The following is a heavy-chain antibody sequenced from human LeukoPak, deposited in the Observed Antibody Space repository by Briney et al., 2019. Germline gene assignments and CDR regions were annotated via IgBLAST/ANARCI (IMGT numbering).Heavy chain of an antibody. V-gene: IGHV1-18*04. J-gene: IGHJ4*02. D-gene: IGHD6-19*01. Sequence: ASVKVSCKASGYTFTSYGISWVRQASGQGLEWMGWISAYNGNTNYAQKLQGRVTMTTDTSTSTAYMELRSLRSDDTAVYYCARESSSGWYPLYWGQGTLVTVSS. CDR2: ISAYNGNT. CDR3: ARESSSGWYPLY. CDR1: GYTFTSYG.